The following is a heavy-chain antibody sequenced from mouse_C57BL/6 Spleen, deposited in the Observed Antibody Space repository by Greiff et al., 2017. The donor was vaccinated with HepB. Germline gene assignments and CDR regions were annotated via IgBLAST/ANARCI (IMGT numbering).Heavy chain of an antibody. CDR3: ARAGLRVFVY. J-gene: IGHJ2*01. Sequence: QVQLQQSGPELVKPGASVKISCKASGYAFSSSWMNWVKQRPGKGLEWIGRIYPGDGDTNYNGKFKGKATLTADKSSSTAYMQLSSLTSEDSSFYFCARAGLRVFVYWGQGTTLTVSS. CDR2: IYPGDGDT. CDR1: GYAFSSSW. D-gene: IGHD3-2*02. V-gene: IGHV1-82*01.